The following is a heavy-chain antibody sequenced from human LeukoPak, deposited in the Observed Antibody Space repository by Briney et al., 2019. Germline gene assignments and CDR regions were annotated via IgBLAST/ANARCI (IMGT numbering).Heavy chain of an antibody. D-gene: IGHD4-17*01. CDR2: IRYDGSNK. CDR3: AKDWDGDYAVDY. CDR1: GFTFSSYG. J-gene: IGHJ4*02. V-gene: IGHV3-30*02. Sequence: GGSLRLSCAASGFTFSSYGMHWVRQAPGKRLEWVAFIRYDGSNKYYADSVKGRFTISRDNSKNTLYLQMNSLRAEDTAVYYCAKDWDGDYAVDYWGQGTLVTVSS.